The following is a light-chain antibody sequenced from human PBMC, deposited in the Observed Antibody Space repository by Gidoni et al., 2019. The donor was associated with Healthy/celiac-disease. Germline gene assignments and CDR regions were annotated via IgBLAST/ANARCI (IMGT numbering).Light chain of an antibody. CDR1: RSNIGSNT. J-gene: IGLJ3*02. V-gene: IGLV1-44*01. CDR3: VAWDDSLNGHWV. Sequence: QSVLTQPPSASGTPGQRVTISCSGSRSNIGSNTVNWYQQLPGTAPKLLIYSNNQRPSGVPDRFSGSKSGTSASLAISGLQSEDEADYYCVAWDDSLNGHWVFGGGTKLTVL. CDR2: SNN.